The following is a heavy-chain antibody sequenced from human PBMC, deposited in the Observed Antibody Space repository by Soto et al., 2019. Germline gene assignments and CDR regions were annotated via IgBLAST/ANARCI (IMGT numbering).Heavy chain of an antibody. Sequence: SETLSLTCHVSGYFISNGYYWGWIRQPPGKGPEWIGRILHTGRTDYNSSLSSRITISLDTAKNQFSLELRSVTATDTAVYYCARILSSHSRPPVWGQGIAVTVSS. J-gene: IGHJ6*02. CDR2: ILHTGRT. CDR3: ARILSSHSRPPV. V-gene: IGHV4-38-2*01. CDR1: GYFISNGYY. D-gene: IGHD3-16*02.